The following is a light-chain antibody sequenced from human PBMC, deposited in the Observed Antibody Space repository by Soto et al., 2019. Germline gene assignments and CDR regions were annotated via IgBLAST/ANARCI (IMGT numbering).Light chain of an antibody. Sequence: EIVLTQSPGTLSLSPGERGTLSCRASQSVSSTFLAWYQQKPGQAPRLLIYGASSRATGIPDRFSGSGSGTDFILTISRLEPEDFAMYYCQQYSRSPGTFGQGTKVEIK. CDR2: GAS. CDR3: QQYSRSPGT. V-gene: IGKV3-20*01. CDR1: QSVSSTF. J-gene: IGKJ1*01.